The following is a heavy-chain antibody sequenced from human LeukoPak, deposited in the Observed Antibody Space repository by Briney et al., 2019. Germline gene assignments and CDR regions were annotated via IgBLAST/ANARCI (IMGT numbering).Heavy chain of an antibody. CDR3: ARDLRTYSSGPIYP. CDR2: IYHSGST. CDR1: GGSISSGGYS. Sequence: PSQTLSLTCAVSGGSISSGGYSWSWIRQPPGKGLEWIGYIYHSGSTYYNPSLKSRVTISVDRSKNQFSLKLSSVTAADTAVYYCARDLRTYSSGPIYPWGQGTLVIVSS. V-gene: IGHV4-30-2*01. J-gene: IGHJ5*02. D-gene: IGHD6-19*01.